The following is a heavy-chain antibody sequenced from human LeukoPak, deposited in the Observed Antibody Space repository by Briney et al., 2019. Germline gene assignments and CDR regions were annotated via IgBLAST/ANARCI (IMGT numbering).Heavy chain of an antibody. V-gene: IGHV1-18*01. CDR1: GDTGDTFIRYG. CDR3: VRYSDSSGIPDY. Sequence: GASVKVSCKASGDTGDTFIRYGFPWVRRAPGQGLEWMGWIGAYNGHTKYAQTFQGRITMTTDTSTTTAYMDLRSLRSDDTAVYYCVRYSDSSGIPDYWGQGTLVIVSS. CDR2: IGAYNGHT. D-gene: IGHD6-19*01. J-gene: IGHJ4*02.